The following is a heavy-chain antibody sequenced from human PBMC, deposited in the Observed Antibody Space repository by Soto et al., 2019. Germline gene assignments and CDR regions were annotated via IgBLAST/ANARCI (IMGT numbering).Heavy chain of an antibody. D-gene: IGHD4-17*01. Sequence: SETLSLTCAVSGGSISSSNWWSWVRQPPGKGLEWIGEIYHSGSTNYNPSLKSRVTISVDKSKNQFSVKLSSVTAADTAVYYCACRNDYGDLDYWGQGTLVTVS. CDR3: ACRNDYGDLDY. J-gene: IGHJ4*02. CDR1: GGSISSSNW. V-gene: IGHV4-4*02. CDR2: IYHSGST.